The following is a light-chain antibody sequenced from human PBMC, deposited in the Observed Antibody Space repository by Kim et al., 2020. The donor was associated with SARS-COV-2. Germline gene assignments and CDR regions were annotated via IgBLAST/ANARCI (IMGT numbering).Light chain of an antibody. V-gene: IGLV2-14*03. CDR2: DVS. CDR3: SSYTSSSTLHVV. J-gene: IGLJ2*01. CDR1: RSYVGVYNY. Sequence: ITISCTGTRSYVGVYNYVPWYQQHPGKAPQLMIYDVSNRHSVVFNRFSGSKSGNTASLTISGLQPEDEADYYCSSYTSSSTLHVVFGGGTQLTVL.